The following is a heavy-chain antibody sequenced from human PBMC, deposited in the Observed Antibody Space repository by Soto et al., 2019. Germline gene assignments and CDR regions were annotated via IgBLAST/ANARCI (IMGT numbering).Heavy chain of an antibody. Sequence: QAQLVESGGGVVQPGRSLRLSCAASGFTFSSYGMHWVRQAPGTGRGWVAVISYDGGLQHYADSVKGRFTISRDNSKNMVLLQMNSLRAEDTAVYYCVSDRGFGHASVPYSWGQGTLVSVSS. D-gene: IGHD3-10*01. V-gene: IGHV3-30*03. CDR1: GFTFSSYG. CDR2: ISYDGGLQ. CDR3: VSDRGFGHASVPYS. J-gene: IGHJ4*02.